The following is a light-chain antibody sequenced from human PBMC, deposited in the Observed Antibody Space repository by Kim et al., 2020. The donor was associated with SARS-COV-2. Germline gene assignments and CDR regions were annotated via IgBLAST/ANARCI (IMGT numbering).Light chain of an antibody. Sequence: VSPGESAPLSCRASQGVSSHLAWYQQEPCQAPRLLIYGASTRATGIPARFRGRGSGTEFTLTDSSLQSEDFGVYYWQQYNNWAPYTFGQETELEI. J-gene: IGKJ2*01. CDR2: GAS. V-gene: IGKV3-15*01. CDR1: QGVSSH. CDR3: QQYNNWAPYT.